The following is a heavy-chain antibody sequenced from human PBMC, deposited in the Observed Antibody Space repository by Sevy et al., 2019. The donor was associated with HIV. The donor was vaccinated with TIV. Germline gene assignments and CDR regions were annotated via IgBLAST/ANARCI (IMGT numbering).Heavy chain of an antibody. CDR3: ARVSGWHLRYGLDV. J-gene: IGHJ6*02. V-gene: IGHV1-8*02. Sequence: GPSVKVSCEASGFNFRSYDIYWVRQAPGQGLEWMGWMNTNTGNTGFAQKFQGRVTMTRNSSISTAYMERGNLRSEDTAVYYCARVSGWHLRYGLDVWGQGTTVTISS. CDR1: GFNFRSYD. D-gene: IGHD6-19*01. CDR2: MNTNTGNT.